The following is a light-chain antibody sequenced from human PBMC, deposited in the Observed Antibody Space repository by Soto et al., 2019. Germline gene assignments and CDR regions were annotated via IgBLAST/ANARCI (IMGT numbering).Light chain of an antibody. Sequence: QSALTQPRSVSGSPGQSVAISCTGISNYIGPYNYVSWYQQHPGKAPKLIIYDVDKRPSGVPYRFSGSKSGDTASLTISGLQPDDEADYYCCSYADTYVELGGRTQLTVL. V-gene: IGLV2-11*01. CDR3: CSYADTYVE. J-gene: IGLJ2*01. CDR2: DVD. CDR1: SNYIGPYNY.